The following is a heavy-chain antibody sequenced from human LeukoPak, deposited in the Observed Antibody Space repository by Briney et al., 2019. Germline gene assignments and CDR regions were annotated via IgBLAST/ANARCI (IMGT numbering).Heavy chain of an antibody. CDR2: ISSSSSYI. V-gene: IGHV3-21*01. CDR1: GFTFSSYG. CDR3: ARRLTELWFGESRLGYMDV. D-gene: IGHD3-10*01. Sequence: PGGSLRLSCAASGFTFSSYGMHWVRQAPGKGLEWVSSISSSSSYIYYADSVKGRFTISRDNAKNSLYLQMNSLRAEDTAVYYCARRLTELWFGESRLGYMDVWGKGTTVTISS. J-gene: IGHJ6*03.